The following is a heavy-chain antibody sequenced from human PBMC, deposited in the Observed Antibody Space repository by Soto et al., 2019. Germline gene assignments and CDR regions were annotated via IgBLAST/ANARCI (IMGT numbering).Heavy chain of an antibody. CDR2: ISYDGSNK. CDR1: GFTFSSYG. V-gene: IGHV3-30*18. J-gene: IGHJ4*02. CDR3: AKCTMVRGVTIDY. Sequence: QVQLVESGGGVVQPGRSLRLSCAASGFTFSSYGMHWVRQAPGKGLEWVAVISYDGSNKYYADSVKGRFTISGDNSKNTLYLQMNSLRAEDTAVYYCAKCTMVRGVTIDYWGQGTLVTVSS. D-gene: IGHD3-10*01.